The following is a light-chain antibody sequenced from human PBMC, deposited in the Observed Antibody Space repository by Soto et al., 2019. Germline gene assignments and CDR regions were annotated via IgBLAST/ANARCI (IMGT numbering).Light chain of an antibody. CDR3: QQSGSSPFT. CDR2: GAS. CDR1: QSVSSSY. Sequence: EIVLTQSPGTLSLSPGERATLSCRASQSVSSSYLGWYQQKPGQAPRLLIYGASNRATGIPDRFTGSGSGTDFTLIISRLEPEDFAVYYCQQSGSSPFTFGPGNTWDIK. V-gene: IGKV3-20*01. J-gene: IGKJ3*01.